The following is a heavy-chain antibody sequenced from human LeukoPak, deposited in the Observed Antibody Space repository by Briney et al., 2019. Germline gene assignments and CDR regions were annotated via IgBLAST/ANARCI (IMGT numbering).Heavy chain of an antibody. J-gene: IGHJ6*03. Sequence: ASVKVSCKVSGYTLTELSMHWVRQAPGQGLEWMGWINPNSGGTNYAQKFQGRVTMTRDTSISTAYMELSRLRSDDTAVYYCARTPRGRVMVFYYMDVWGKGTTVTISS. D-gene: IGHD3-16*01. V-gene: IGHV1-2*02. CDR2: INPNSGGT. CDR1: GYTLTELS. CDR3: ARTPRGRVMVFYYMDV.